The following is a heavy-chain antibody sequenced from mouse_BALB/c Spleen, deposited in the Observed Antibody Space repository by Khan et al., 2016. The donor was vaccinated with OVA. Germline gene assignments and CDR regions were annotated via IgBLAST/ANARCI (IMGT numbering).Heavy chain of an antibody. Sequence: QVTLKESGPGILQPSQTLSLTCSLSGFSLSSSGMGVAWIRQPSGKGLEWLAHIWWDDDKRYNPALPSRLTISKDTYSNQVILKIASVDTADTATYYCARIGWLLDYAMDYWGQGTSVTVSS. CDR3: ARIGWLLDYAMDY. CDR2: IWWDDDK. CDR1: GFSLSSSGMG. D-gene: IGHD2-3*01. V-gene: IGHV8-8*01. J-gene: IGHJ4*01.